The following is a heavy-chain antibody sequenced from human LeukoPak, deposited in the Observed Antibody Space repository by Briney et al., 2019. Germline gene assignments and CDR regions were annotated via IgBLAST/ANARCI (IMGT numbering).Heavy chain of an antibody. CDR2: IYYSGST. V-gene: IGHV4-59*01. J-gene: IGHJ4*02. CDR1: GGSISSYY. CDR3: ASSVVVDSSGYYYVDY. Sequence: SETLSLTCTVSGGSISSYYWSWIRQPPGKGLEWIGYIYYSGSTNYNPSLKSRVTISVDTSKNQFSLKLSSVTAADTAVYYCASSVVVDSSGYYYVDYWGQGTLVTVSS. D-gene: IGHD3-22*01.